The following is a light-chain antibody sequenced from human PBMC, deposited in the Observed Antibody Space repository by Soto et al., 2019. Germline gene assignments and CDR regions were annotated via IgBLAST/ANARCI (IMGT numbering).Light chain of an antibody. J-gene: IGLJ1*01. CDR1: SSDVGGYKY. Sequence: QSVLTQPASVSGCPGQSITISCTGTSSDVGGYKYVSWYQLHPGKAPKLMIYDVSNRPSGVSNRFSGSKSGNTASLTISGLQAEDEADYYCSSYTSSSTLRVFGTGTKV. CDR2: DVS. V-gene: IGLV2-14*01. CDR3: SSYTSSSTLRV.